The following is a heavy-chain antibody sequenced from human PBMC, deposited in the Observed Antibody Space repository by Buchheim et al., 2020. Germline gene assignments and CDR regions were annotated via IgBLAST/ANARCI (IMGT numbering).Heavy chain of an antibody. V-gene: IGHV4-61*02. J-gene: IGHJ4*02. CDR2: FYTSGNI. Sequence: QVQLQESGPGLVKPSQTLSLTCTVSGDSINTDQYFWKWIRQPAGKGLEWIGHFYTSGNIDYNPSLKSRDTISIDTSKNQFSLRLTSVTAADTAVYFCARDRKRYSGPGDWDWGQGT. D-gene: IGHD5-12*01. CDR3: ARDRKRYSGPGDWD. CDR1: GDSINTDQYF.